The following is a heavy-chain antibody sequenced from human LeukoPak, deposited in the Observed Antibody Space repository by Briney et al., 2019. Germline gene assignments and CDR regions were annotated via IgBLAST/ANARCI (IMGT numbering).Heavy chain of an antibody. D-gene: IGHD3-3*01. V-gene: IGHV3-30*03. CDR3: ATPSGPRDY. CDR1: GFTFSSYG. CDR2: ISYDGSNK. Sequence: GGSLRLSCAASGFTFSSYGMHWVRQAPGKGLEWVAVISYDGSNKYYADSVKGRFTISRDNSKNTLYLQMNSLRAEDTAVYYCATPSGPRDYWGQGTLVTVSS. J-gene: IGHJ4*02.